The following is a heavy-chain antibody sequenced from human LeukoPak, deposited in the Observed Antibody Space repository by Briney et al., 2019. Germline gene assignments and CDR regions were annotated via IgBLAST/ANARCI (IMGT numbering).Heavy chain of an antibody. V-gene: IGHV6-1*01. CDR2: TYYRSKWYY. Sequence: SQTLSLTCAISGDSVSSNSAAWNWIRQSPSRGLEWLGRTYYRSKWYYDYAVSVKSRVIINPDTSKNQFSLQLNSVTPEDTAVYYCARGDYGDSVADFRRWGQGTLVTVSS. CDR3: ARGDYGDSVADFRR. J-gene: IGHJ1*01. D-gene: IGHD4-17*01. CDR1: GDSVSSNSAA.